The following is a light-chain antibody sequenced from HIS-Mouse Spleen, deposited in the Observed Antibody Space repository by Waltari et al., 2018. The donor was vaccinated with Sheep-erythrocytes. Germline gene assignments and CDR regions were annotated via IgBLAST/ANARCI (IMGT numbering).Light chain of an antibody. CDR2: DDS. J-gene: IGLJ3*02. CDR3: QVWDSSSDHPV. Sequence: SYVLTQPPSVSVAPGQTARITCGGNNIGSKSVHWYQQKPGQAPVLVVYDDSDRPSGSPERFSGSTSGNTATLTIGRVEAGDEADYYCQVWDSSSDHPVFGGGTKLTVL. V-gene: IGLV3-21*02. CDR1: NIGSKS.